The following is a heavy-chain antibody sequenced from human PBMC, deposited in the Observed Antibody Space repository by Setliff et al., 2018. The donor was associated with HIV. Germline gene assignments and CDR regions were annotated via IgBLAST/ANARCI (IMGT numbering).Heavy chain of an antibody. CDR1: GYTFTDYY. V-gene: IGHV1-2*02. CDR3: ARGPVGGTVDY. D-gene: IGHD1-26*01. J-gene: IGHJ4*02. CDR2: INPNTGAT. Sequence: ASVKVSCKASGYTFTDYYMHWVRQAPGQGLEWMGWINPNTGATNYAQTFHGRVTVTRDTSIRTAYMDLSSLRSDDTALYYCARGPVGGTVDYWGQGTQVTVSS.